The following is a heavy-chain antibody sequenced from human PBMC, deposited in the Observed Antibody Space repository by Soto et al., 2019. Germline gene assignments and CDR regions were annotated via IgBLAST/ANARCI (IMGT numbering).Heavy chain of an antibody. CDR2: ISYDGSNK. Sequence: PGGSLRLSCAASGFTFSSYGMHWVRQAPGKGLEWVAVISYDGSNKYYADSVKGRFTISRDNSKNTLYLQMNSLRAEDTAVYYCAKDRGAYRYYGIDVWGQGTTVTVSS. CDR3: AKDRGAYRYYGIDV. J-gene: IGHJ6*02. D-gene: IGHD1-26*01. V-gene: IGHV3-30*18. CDR1: GFTFSSYG.